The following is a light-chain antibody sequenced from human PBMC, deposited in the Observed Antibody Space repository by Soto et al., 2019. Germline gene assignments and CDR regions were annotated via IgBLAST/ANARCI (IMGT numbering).Light chain of an antibody. V-gene: IGKV3-20*01. J-gene: IGKJ1*01. CDR1: QSVSNY. CDR2: VAS. Sequence: EIVLTQSPGTLSLSPGERATLACRAIQSVSNYLAWYQQKPGQAPRLLIYVASRRATVIPDRFSGSGSGTDFTLTSSRLEPEDFAVYYCQQYGGSPQTFGQGTHVEIK. CDR3: QQYGGSPQT.